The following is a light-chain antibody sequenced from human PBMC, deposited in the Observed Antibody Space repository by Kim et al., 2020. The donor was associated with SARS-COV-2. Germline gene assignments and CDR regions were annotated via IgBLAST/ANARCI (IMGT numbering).Light chain of an antibody. CDR2: DVN. CDR3: CSYAGSYTWV. J-gene: IGLJ3*02. V-gene: IGLV2-11*01. Sequence: GQSVAISCTGTRSDVGDYNYVSWYQKYPGKAPKLMIYDVNKRPSGVPDRFSGSKSGSTASLTISGLQAEDEADYYCCSYAGSYTWVFGGGTQLTVL. CDR1: RSDVGDYNY.